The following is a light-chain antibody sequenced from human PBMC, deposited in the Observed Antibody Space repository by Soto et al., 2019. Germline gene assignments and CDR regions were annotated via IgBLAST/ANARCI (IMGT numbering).Light chain of an antibody. CDR2: GAS. J-gene: IGKJ1*01. CDR1: QSVRSK. CDR3: QQSYSTPQT. V-gene: IGKV3-15*01. Sequence: EIVMTQSASTLSESPGERVTLSCGASQSVRSKLAWYQQKNGQAPRLVIYGASTRATGIPARFSGSGYGTDFNLTISSLQTEDFATYYCQQSYSTPQTFGQGTKVDIK.